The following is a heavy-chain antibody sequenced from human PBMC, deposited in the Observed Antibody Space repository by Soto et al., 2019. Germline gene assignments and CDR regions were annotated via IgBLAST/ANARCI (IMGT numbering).Heavy chain of an antibody. CDR2: ISSNGGST. CDR1: GFTFSSYA. J-gene: IGHJ2*01. V-gene: IGHV3-64D*06. CDR3: VKGPSTMIVVVWYFDL. D-gene: IGHD3-22*01. Sequence: GGSLRLSCSASGFTFSSYAMHWVRQAPGKGLEYVSAISSNGGSTYYADSVKGRFTISRDNSKNTLYLQMSSLRAEDTAVYYCVKGPSTMIVVVWYFDLWGRGTLFTVSS.